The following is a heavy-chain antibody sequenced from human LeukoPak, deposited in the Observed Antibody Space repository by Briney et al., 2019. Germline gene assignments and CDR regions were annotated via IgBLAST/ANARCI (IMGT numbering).Heavy chain of an antibody. J-gene: IGHJ4*02. D-gene: IGHD4-17*01. CDR2: ISGSGGST. CDR3: ARDRGVTTRGDY. Sequence: GGSLRLSCVASGFTFSVYAMNWVRQAPGKGLEWVSAISGSGGSTYYADSVKGRFTISRDNSKNTLYLQMNSLRAEDTAVYYCARDRGVTTRGDYWGQGTLVTVSS. CDR1: GFTFSVYA. V-gene: IGHV3-23*01.